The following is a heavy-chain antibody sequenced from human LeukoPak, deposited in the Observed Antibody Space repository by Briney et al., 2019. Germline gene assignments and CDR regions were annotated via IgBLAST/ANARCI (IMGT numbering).Heavy chain of an antibody. D-gene: IGHD5-18*01. Sequence: GASVKVSCKASGYTSTSYDINWVRQATGQGLEWMGWMNPNSGNTGYAQKFQGRVTITRNTSISTAYMELSSLRSEDTAVYYCAREVRYSYGRNWFDPWGQGTLVTVSS. CDR2: MNPNSGNT. CDR3: AREVRYSYGRNWFDP. CDR1: GYTSTSYD. V-gene: IGHV1-8*03. J-gene: IGHJ5*02.